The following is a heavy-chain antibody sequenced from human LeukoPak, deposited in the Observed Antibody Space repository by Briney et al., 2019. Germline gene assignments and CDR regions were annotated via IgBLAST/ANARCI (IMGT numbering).Heavy chain of an antibody. J-gene: IGHJ4*02. D-gene: IGHD1-26*01. Sequence: SETLSLTCTVCGGSISSSSYYWGWIRQPPGKGLEWIGGIYYSGSTYYNPSLKSRVTISVDTSKNQFSLKLNSVTAADTDVYYCARLIGSYYIDYWGQGTLVTVSS. CDR2: IYYSGST. CDR3: ARLIGSYYIDY. V-gene: IGHV4-39*01. CDR1: GGSISSSSYY.